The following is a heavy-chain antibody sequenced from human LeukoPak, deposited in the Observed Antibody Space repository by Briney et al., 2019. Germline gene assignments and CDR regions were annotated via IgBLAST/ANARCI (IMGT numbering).Heavy chain of an antibody. CDR3: ARDGAPMAYCGGDCYSNSDY. J-gene: IGHJ4*02. CDR1: GYTFTGYY. V-gene: IGHV1-2*02. CDR2: INPNSGGT. Sequence: VASVKVSCKASGYTFTGYYLHWVRQAPGQGLEWMGWINPNSGGTNYAQNFQGRVTMTRDTSISTAYMELSRLRSDDTAVYYCARDGAPMAYCGGDCYSNSDYWGQGTRVTVSS. D-gene: IGHD2-21*02.